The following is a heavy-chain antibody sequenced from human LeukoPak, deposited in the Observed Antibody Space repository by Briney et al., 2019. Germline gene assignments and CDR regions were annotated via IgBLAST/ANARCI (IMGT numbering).Heavy chain of an antibody. D-gene: IGHD2-21*02. J-gene: IGHJ5*02. V-gene: IGHV1-46*01. CDR1: GYTFTSYD. Sequence: LVASVKVSCKASGYTFTSYDINWVRQAPGQGLEWMGIINPSGGSTSYAQKFQGRVTMTRDMSTSTVYMELSSLRSEDTAVYYCASTYCGGDCYQSGFDPWGQGTLVTVSS. CDR3: ASTYCGGDCYQSGFDP. CDR2: INPSGGST.